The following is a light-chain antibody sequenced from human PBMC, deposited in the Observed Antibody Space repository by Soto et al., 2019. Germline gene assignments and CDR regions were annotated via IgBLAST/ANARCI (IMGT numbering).Light chain of an antibody. CDR1: QGISTY. J-gene: IGKJ1*01. CDR3: QHSTTWT. Sequence: DIQMTQSPSSLSASVGDRVTITCRASQGISTYLNWYQQKPGKAPKLLIYAASSLQSGVPSRFSGSGSDTAFTLTISSLQHEDFATYFCQHSTTWTFGQGTKVEIK. V-gene: IGKV1-39*01. CDR2: AAS.